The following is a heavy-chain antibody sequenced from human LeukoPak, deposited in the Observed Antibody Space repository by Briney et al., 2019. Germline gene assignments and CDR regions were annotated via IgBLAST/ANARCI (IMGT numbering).Heavy chain of an antibody. CDR3: ARDLGRDTAMVIPYYFDY. V-gene: IGHV3-21*06. CDR2: ISTSSSYI. J-gene: IGHJ4*02. D-gene: IGHD5-18*01. CDR1: GFTFNKYS. Sequence: GGSLRLSCAASGFTFNKYSMNWVRQAPGKGLEWVSSISTSSSYIYYADSVKGRFTISRDNAKNSLYLQMNSLRAEDTAVYYCARDLGRDTAMVIPYYFDYWGQGTLVTVSS.